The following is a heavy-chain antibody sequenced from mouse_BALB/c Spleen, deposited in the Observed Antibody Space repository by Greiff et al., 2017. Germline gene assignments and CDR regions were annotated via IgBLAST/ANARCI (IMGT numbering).Heavy chain of an antibody. CDR3: ANSPTTMITTRRYFDV. Sequence: QVQLQQSGPELVRPGASVKMSCKASGYTFTSYWMHWVKQRPGQGLEWIGMIDPSNSETRLNQKFKDKATLNVDKSSNTAYMQLSSLTSEDSAVYDSANSPTTMITTRRYFDVWGAGTTVTVSA. V-gene: IGHV1-74*01. D-gene: IGHD2-4*01. CDR1: GYTFTSYW. CDR2: IDPSNSET. J-gene: IGHJ1*01.